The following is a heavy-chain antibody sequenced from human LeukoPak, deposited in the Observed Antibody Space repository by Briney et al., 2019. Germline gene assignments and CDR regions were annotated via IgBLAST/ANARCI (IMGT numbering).Heavy chain of an antibody. D-gene: IGHD2-21*02. CDR3: AKGPRGDVVVTAMYFDY. CDR1: GFTFSSYA. Sequence: GGSLRLSCAASGFTFSSYAMSWVRQAPGKGLEWVSAISGSGGSTYYADSVKGRFTISRDNSKNTLYLQMNSLRAEDTAVYYCAKGPRGDVVVTAMYFDYWGQGTLVTVSS. CDR2: ISGSGGST. V-gene: IGHV3-23*01. J-gene: IGHJ4*02.